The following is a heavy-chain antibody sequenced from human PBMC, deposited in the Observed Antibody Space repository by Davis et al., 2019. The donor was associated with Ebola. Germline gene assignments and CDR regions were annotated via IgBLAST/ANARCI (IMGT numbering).Heavy chain of an antibody. J-gene: IGHJ4*02. CDR2: ISWNSASI. V-gene: IGHV3-9*01. CDR3: ATNQWLREFDN. D-gene: IGHD6-19*01. Sequence: SLKISCAASGFTFDDYAMHWVRQPPGKGLEWVSGISWNSASIGYAESVKGRFTISRDNAKNSLYLQMNSLRVDDTAVYYCATNQWLREFDNWGQGTLVTVSS. CDR1: GFTFDDYA.